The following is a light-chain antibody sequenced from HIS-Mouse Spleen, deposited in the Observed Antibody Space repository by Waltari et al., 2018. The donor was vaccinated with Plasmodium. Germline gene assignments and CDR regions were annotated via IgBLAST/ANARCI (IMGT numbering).Light chain of an antibody. CDR3: YSTDSSGNHRV. J-gene: IGLJ3*02. V-gene: IGLV3-10*01. CDR1: ALPKKY. CDR2: EDS. Sequence: SYELTQPPSVSVSPGQAARITCSGDALPKKYAYWYQQKSGQAPVLVIYEDSKRPSGIPEIFAGSSSGTMATMTISGAQREDEADYYCYSTDSSGNHRVFGGGTKLTVL.